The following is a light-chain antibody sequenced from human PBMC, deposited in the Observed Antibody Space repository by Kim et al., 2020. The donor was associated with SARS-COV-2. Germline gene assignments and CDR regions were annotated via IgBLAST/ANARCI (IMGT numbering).Light chain of an antibody. J-gene: IGKJ1*01. CDR1: QSISNL. V-gene: IGKV1-5*01. CDR2: DAS. Sequence: SSSVGDRVTITWRASQSISNLLAWYQQKPGKAPKLLIYDASSLERGGPTRFSGSGSGTEFTLTISSLQPDDFATYYCQQYNSLSTFGQGTKVDIK. CDR3: QQYNSLST.